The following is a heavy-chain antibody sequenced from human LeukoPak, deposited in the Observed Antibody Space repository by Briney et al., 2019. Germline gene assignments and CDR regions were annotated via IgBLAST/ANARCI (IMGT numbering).Heavy chain of an antibody. CDR1: GFTFSSYA. D-gene: IGHD2-8*02. CDR2: ISGSGGST. V-gene: IGHV3-23*01. J-gene: IGHJ4*02. CDR3: ARESLVGYYFDY. Sequence: GGSLRLSCAASGFTFSSYAMSWVRQAPGKGLEWVSAISGSGGSTYYADSVKGRFTISRDNAKNSLYLQMNSLRAEDTAVYYCARESLVGYYFDYWGQGTLVTVSS.